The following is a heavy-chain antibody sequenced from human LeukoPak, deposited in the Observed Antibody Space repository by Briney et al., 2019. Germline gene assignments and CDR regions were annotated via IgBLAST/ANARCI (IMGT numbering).Heavy chain of an antibody. J-gene: IGHJ5*02. Sequence: ASVKVSCKASGYTFTGYYMHWVRQAPGQGLEWMGWINPNSGGTNYAQKFQGRVTMTRDTSISTAYMELSRLRSDDTAVYYCARDAYDYGSWGWFDPWGQGTLVTVSS. CDR3: ARDAYDYGSWGWFDP. V-gene: IGHV1-2*02. D-gene: IGHD4-17*01. CDR1: GYTFTGYY. CDR2: INPNSGGT.